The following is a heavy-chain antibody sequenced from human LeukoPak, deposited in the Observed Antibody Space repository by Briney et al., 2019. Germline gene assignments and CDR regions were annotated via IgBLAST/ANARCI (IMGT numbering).Heavy chain of an antibody. J-gene: IGHJ4*02. D-gene: IGHD4-17*01. CDR3: ARDRGDYAIDY. Sequence: SETLSLTCTVSGGPISSYYWSWIRQPPGKGLEWIGYIYYSGSTNYNPSLKSRVTISVDTSKNQFSLKLSSVTAADTAVYYCARDRGDYAIDYWGQGTLVTVSS. CDR1: GGPISSYY. V-gene: IGHV4-59*01. CDR2: IYYSGST.